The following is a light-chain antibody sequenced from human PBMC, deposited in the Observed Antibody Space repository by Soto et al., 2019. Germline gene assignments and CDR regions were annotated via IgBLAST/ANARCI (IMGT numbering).Light chain of an antibody. CDR2: GAS. J-gene: IGKJ5*01. CDR3: QQYDNWPPLT. V-gene: IGKV3-15*01. CDR1: QSVSSN. Sequence: EIVMTQSPATLSVSPGERATLSCRASQSVSSNLAWYQQKPGQAPRLLIYGASTRATGFPARFSGSGSGTEFTLTISSLQSYDCAVYYCQQYDNWPPLTFGQGTLLEIK.